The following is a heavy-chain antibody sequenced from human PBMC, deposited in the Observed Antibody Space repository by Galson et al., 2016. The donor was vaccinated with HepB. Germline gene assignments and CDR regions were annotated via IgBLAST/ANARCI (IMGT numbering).Heavy chain of an antibody. CDR1: GLTFSRYA. CDR3: AGSGYENAFDY. Sequence: SLRLSCAASGLTFSRYAMHWVRQAPGKGLVWVALIWYDGSKQYYADSVKGRFTISRDNSRNTLYLQMDALRAEDTAVFFCAGSGYENAFDYWGRGTRVTVSA. V-gene: IGHV3-33*03. CDR2: IWYDGSKQ. J-gene: IGHJ3*01. D-gene: IGHD3-3*01.